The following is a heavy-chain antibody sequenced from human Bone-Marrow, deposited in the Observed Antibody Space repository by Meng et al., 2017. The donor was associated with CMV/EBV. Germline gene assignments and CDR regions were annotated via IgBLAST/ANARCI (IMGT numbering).Heavy chain of an antibody. CDR3: TTARFHDSSYFDP. J-gene: IGHJ5*02. CDR1: GFTFSNAW. V-gene: IGHV3-15*01. CDR2: IKSKTDGGTT. D-gene: IGHD3-22*01. Sequence: GGSLRLSCAASGFTFSNAWMSWVRQAPGKGLEWVGRIKSKTDGGTTDYAAPVKGRFTISRDDSKNTLYLQMNSLKTEDTAVYYCTTARFHDSSYFDPWGQGTLVTVSS.